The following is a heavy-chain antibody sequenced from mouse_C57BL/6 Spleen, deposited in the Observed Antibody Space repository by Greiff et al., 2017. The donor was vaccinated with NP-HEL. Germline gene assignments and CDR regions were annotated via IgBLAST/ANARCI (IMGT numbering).Heavy chain of an antibody. CDR2: INPGSGGT. V-gene: IGHV1-54*01. D-gene: IGHD1-1*01. Sequence: VQRVESGAELVRPGTSVKVSCKASGYAFTNYLIEWVKQRPGQGLEWIGVINPGSGGTNYNEKFKGKATLTADKSSSTAYMQLSSLTSEDSAVYFCARGYYYGSSYVRFAYWGQGTLVTVSA. CDR1: GYAFTNYL. J-gene: IGHJ3*01. CDR3: ARGYYYGSSYVRFAY.